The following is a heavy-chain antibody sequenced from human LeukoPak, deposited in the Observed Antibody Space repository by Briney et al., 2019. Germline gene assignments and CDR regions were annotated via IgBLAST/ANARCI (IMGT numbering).Heavy chain of an antibody. V-gene: IGHV3-33*01. Sequence: GGSLRLSCAASGFTFSSYGMHWVRQAPGKGLEWVAVIWCDGSNKYYADSVKGRFTISRDSPKNTLYLPMNSLRAEDTAVYYCARDYLDCSSTSCYGLDAFDIWGQGTMVTVSS. CDR2: IWCDGSNK. CDR3: ARDYLDCSSTSCYGLDAFDI. J-gene: IGHJ3*02. D-gene: IGHD2-2*01. CDR1: GFTFSSYG.